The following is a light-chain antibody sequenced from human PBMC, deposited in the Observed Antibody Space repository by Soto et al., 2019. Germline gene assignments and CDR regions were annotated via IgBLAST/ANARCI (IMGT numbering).Light chain of an antibody. CDR1: QSVSSATY. CDR2: GAS. Sequence: EMVLTQSPGTLSLSPGERATLSCRASQSVSSATYLAWYQQKPGQAPRLLIYGASSRAAGIPDRFSGSGSGTDFTLTISRLEPEDFAVYYCQQYGDSPLTFGGGTKVETK. CDR3: QQYGDSPLT. J-gene: IGKJ4*01. V-gene: IGKV3-20*01.